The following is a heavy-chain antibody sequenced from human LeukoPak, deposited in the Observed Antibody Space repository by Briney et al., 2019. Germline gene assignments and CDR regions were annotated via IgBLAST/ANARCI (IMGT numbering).Heavy chain of an antibody. V-gene: IGHV3-21*01. CDR2: ISSSSSYI. CDR3: ARAGTTIPFMDV. J-gene: IGHJ6*02. D-gene: IGHD1/OR15-1a*01. CDR1: GFTVSSNY. Sequence: GGSLRLSCAASGFTVSSNYMSWVRQAPGKGLEWVSPISSSSSYIYYADSVKGRFTISRDNAKNSLYLQMNSLRAEDTAVYYCARAGTTIPFMDVWGQGTTVTVSS.